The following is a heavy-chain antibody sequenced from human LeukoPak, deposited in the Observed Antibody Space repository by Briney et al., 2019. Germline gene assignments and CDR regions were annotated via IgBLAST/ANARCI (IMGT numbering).Heavy chain of an antibody. Sequence: GGSLRLSCAASGFTVSSNYMSWVRQAPGKGLEWVSVIYSGGSTYYADSVKGRFTISRDNSKNTLYLQMNSLRAEDTAVYYCARVGSSDPKYYYYGMDVWGQGTTVTVSS. CDR1: GFTVSSNY. D-gene: IGHD6-6*01. J-gene: IGHJ6*02. CDR3: ARVGSSDPKYYYYGMDV. CDR2: IYSGGST. V-gene: IGHV3-66*01.